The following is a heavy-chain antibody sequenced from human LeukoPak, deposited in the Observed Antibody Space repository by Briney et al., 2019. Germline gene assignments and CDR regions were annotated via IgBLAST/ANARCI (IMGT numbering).Heavy chain of an antibody. CDR3: TGNYYGSGSYADFDY. CDR2: IRSTANGYAT. V-gene: IGHV3-73*01. Sequence: GGSLRLSCAASGFTFSGSALHWVRQASGKGLEWVGRIRSTANGYATAYAASVRGRFTISGDDSKNTAYLQMDSLKTEDTAVYYCTGNYYGSGSYADFDYWGQGTLVTVSS. CDR1: GFTFSGSA. D-gene: IGHD3-10*01. J-gene: IGHJ4*02.